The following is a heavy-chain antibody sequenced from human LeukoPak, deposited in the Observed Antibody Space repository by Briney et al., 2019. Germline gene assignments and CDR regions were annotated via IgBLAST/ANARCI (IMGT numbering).Heavy chain of an antibody. J-gene: IGHJ5*02. CDR1: GGSFSGYY. D-gene: IGHD3-10*01. CDR3: ARGRITMVRGVRRNWFDP. CDR2: INHSGST. V-gene: IGHV4-34*01. Sequence: PSETLSLTCAVCGGSFSGYYWSWIRQPPGKGLEWIGEINHSGSTNYNPSLKSRVTISVDTSKNQFSLKLSSVTAADTAVYYCARGRITMVRGVRRNWFDPWGQGTLVTVSS.